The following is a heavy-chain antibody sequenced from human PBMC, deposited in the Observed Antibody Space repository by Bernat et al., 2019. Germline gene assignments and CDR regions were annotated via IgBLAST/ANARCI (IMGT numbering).Heavy chain of an antibody. J-gene: IGHJ4*02. Sequence: QVQLVESGGGVVQPGRSLRLSCAASGFTFSSYAMHWVRQAPGKGLEWVAVISYDGSNKYYADSVKGRFTISRDNSKNTLSLQMNSLRAEDTAVYYCAAVTTFPFYWGQGTLVTVSS. V-gene: IGHV3-30*01. D-gene: IGHD4-17*01. CDR2: ISYDGSNK. CDR1: GFTFSSYA. CDR3: AAVTTFPFY.